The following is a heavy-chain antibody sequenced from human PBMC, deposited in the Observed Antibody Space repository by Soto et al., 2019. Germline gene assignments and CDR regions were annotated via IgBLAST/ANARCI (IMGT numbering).Heavy chain of an antibody. V-gene: IGHV1-69*02. D-gene: IGHD5-12*01. J-gene: IGHJ5*02. CDR3: ARVSVISGENWFDP. Sequence: QVQLVQSGAEVKKPGSSVKVSCKASGGTFSSYTISWVRQAPGQGLEWMGRIIPILGIANYAQKFQGRVTMTADKSTSTAYMELSSLRSEDTAVYYCARVSVISGENWFDPWGQGTLVTVSS. CDR1: GGTFSSYT. CDR2: IIPILGIA.